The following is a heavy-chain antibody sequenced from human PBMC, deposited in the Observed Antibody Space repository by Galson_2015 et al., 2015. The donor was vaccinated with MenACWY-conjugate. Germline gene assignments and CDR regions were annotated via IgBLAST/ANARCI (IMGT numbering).Heavy chain of an antibody. CDR2: IYHSGST. D-gene: IGHD3-22*01. CDR3: ARDRVIYDSSGYSQTYGMDV. V-gene: IGHV4-4*02. J-gene: IGHJ6*02. Sequence: SETLSLTCAVSGGSISSNNWWTWVRQPPGKGLEWLGEIYHSGSTNYSPSLKSRVTMSVDNSKNQFSLKLSSVTAADTAVYYCARDRVIYDSSGYSQTYGMDVWGQGTTVTVSS. CDR1: GGSISSNNW.